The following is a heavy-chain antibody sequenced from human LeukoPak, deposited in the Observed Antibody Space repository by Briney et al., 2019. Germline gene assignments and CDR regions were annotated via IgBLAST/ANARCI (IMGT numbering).Heavy chain of an antibody. Sequence: ASVKVSCKVSGYTLIELSMHWVRQAPGKGLEWMGGFDPEDGKTIYAQKFQGRVTMTEDTSTDTAYMELSSLRSEDTAVYYCATLSYYDSSGYYEGSPQDYWGQGTLVTVSS. V-gene: IGHV1-24*01. J-gene: IGHJ4*02. CDR1: GYTLIELS. CDR2: FDPEDGKT. CDR3: ATLSYYDSSGYYEGSPQDY. D-gene: IGHD3-22*01.